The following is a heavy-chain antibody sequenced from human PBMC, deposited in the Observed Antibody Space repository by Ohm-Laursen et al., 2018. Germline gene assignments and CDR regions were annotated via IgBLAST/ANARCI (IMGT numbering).Heavy chain of an antibody. CDR1: GFTFSSYA. D-gene: IGHD3-10*01. J-gene: IGHJ3*02. Sequence: SLRLSCAASGFTFSSYAMSWVRQAPGKGLEWVSAISGSGGSTYYADSVKGRFTISRDNSKNTLYLQMNSLRAEDTAVYYCAKDRLPRYGSGSYLAFDIWGQGTMVTVSS. V-gene: IGHV3-23*01. CDR2: ISGSGGST. CDR3: AKDRLPRYGSGSYLAFDI.